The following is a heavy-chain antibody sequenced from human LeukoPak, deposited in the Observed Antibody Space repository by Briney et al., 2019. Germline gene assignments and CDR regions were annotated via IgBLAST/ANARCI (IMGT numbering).Heavy chain of an antibody. CDR3: ARDLRLHSSGWYMGVDY. J-gene: IGHJ4*02. Sequence: VASVKVSCKASGGTFSSYAISWVRQAPGQGLEWMGRIIPIFGTANYAQKFQGRVTITTDESTSTAYMELSSLGSEDTAVYYCARDLRLHSSGWYMGVDYWGQGTLVTVSS. CDR1: GGTFSSYA. D-gene: IGHD6-19*01. V-gene: IGHV1-69*05. CDR2: IIPIFGTA.